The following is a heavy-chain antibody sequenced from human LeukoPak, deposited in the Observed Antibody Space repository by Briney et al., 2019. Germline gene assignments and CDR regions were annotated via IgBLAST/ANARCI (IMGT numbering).Heavy chain of an antibody. D-gene: IGHD1-7*01. Sequence: GGSLRLSCAASGFPFSTYNMHWVRQAPGKGLEWVAVISSDGSSENYADSVEGRFTISRDNSKNTLYLQMNTLRAEDTAVYYCARVSGNYSPLDYWGQGTLVTVSS. J-gene: IGHJ4*02. CDR3: ARVSGNYSPLDY. CDR2: ISSDGSSE. V-gene: IGHV3-30*04. CDR1: GFPFSTYN.